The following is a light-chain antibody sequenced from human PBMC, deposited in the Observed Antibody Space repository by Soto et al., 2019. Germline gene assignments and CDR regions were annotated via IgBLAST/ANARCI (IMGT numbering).Light chain of an antibody. CDR2: DAS. V-gene: IGKV3-15*01. CDR1: QSVSNN. Sequence: ILMTQSPATLSVSPGERATLSCRASQSVSNNLAWYQQKPGQAPRLLIYDASTRATGIPARFSGSGSGTEFTHTISGLQSEDVAVYYCKQYNNWPPWTFGEGTKVEIK. J-gene: IGKJ1*01. CDR3: KQYNNWPPWT.